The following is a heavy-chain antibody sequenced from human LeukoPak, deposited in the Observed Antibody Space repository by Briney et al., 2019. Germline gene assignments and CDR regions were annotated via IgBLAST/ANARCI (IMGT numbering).Heavy chain of an antibody. Sequence: GGSLRLSCAASGFTFSSYGMHWVRQAPGKGLEWVAVIWYDGSNKYYADSVKGRFTISRDNSKNTLYLQMNSLRAEDTAAYYCARAGGSYYYDAFDIWGQGTMVNVSS. D-gene: IGHD1-26*01. CDR2: IWYDGSNK. J-gene: IGHJ3*02. V-gene: IGHV3-33*01. CDR1: GFTFSSYG. CDR3: ARAGGSYYYDAFDI.